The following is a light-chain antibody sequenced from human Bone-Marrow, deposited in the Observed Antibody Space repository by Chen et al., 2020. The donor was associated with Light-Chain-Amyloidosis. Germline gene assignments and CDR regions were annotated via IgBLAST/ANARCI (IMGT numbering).Light chain of an antibody. J-gene: IGLJ2*01. CDR3: SSYSVTSPLVV. V-gene: IGLV2-14*01. CDR2: EVT. Sequence: QSALTQPASVSGSPGQSITISCTGTSSDVGGYNYVSWYQQHPGKAPKVMMYEVTKRPSGVSNRFSGSKSGNTASLTISGLQAEDEADYYCSSYSVTSPLVVFGGGTKLTVL. CDR1: SSDVGGYNY.